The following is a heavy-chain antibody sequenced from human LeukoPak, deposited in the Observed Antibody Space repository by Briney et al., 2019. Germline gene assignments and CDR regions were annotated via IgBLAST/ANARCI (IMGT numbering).Heavy chain of an antibody. CDR2: ISYDGSNK. CDR3: ARCMKPEASLFLGD. Sequence: PGGSLRLSCAASGFTFSSYAMHWVRQAPGKGLEWVAVISYDGSNKYYADSVKGRFTISRDNSKNTLYLQMNSLRAEDTAVYYCARCMKPEASLFLGDWGQGTLVTVSS. D-gene: IGHD3-16*01. V-gene: IGHV3-30*04. J-gene: IGHJ4*02. CDR1: GFTFSSYA.